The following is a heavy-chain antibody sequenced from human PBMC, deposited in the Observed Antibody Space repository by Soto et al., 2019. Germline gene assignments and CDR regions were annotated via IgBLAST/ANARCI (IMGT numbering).Heavy chain of an antibody. CDR2: IFSNDEK. CDR1: GFSLSNARMG. Sequence: QVTLKESGPVLVKPTETLTLTCTVSGFSLSNARMGVSWIRQPPGKALEWLAHIFSNDEKSYSTSLKSRRTISQDTSKSQVVLTMTNMDPVDTDTYYCARIRRYCSSTSCYYYYGMDVWGQGTTVTVSS. D-gene: IGHD2-2*01. J-gene: IGHJ6*02. V-gene: IGHV2-26*01. CDR3: ARIRRYCSSTSCYYYYGMDV.